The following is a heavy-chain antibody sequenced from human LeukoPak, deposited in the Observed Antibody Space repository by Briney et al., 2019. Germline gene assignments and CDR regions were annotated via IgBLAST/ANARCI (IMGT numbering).Heavy chain of an antibody. J-gene: IGHJ4*02. CDR1: GFTFSSYE. D-gene: IGHD6-6*01. CDR3: AREYLDSSSPDY. CDR2: ISSSGSTI. V-gene: IGHV3-48*03. Sequence: QAGGSLRLSCAASGFTFSSYEMNWVRQAPGKGLEWVSYISSSGSTIYYADSVKGRFTISRDNAKNSLYLQMNSLRAEDTAVYYCAREYLDSSSPDYWGQGTLVTVSS.